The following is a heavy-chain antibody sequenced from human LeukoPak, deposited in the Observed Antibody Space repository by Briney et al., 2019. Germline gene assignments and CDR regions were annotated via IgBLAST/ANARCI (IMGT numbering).Heavy chain of an antibody. Sequence: SETLSLTCVVSGLSISNGYYWGWIRQAPGKRLEWIAAIYHSGSIYYNPSLMSRFTISVETSKNQFSLKLTSVTAADTAVYYCARADSGSHSHFDYWGQGTLVTISS. D-gene: IGHD1-26*01. J-gene: IGHJ4*02. CDR2: IYHSGSI. CDR3: ARADSGSHSHFDY. CDR1: GLSISNGYY. V-gene: IGHV4-38-2*01.